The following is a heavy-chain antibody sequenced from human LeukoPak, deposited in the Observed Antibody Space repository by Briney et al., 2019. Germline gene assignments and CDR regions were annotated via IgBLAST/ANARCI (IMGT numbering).Heavy chain of an antibody. Sequence: GGSLRLSCSASGFTFSSYAMHWVRQAPGKGLDYISGIISDGGTTYHADSVKGRFTISRDNSKNTLYLQMSSLRVEDTAVYYCVKVSSTVGATYFDYWGQGTLVTVSS. D-gene: IGHD1-26*01. CDR1: GFTFSSYA. CDR2: IISDGGTT. CDR3: VKVSSTVGATYFDY. V-gene: IGHV3-64D*06. J-gene: IGHJ4*02.